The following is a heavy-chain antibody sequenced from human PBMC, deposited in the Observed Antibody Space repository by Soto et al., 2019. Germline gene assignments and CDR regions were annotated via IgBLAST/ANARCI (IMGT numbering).Heavy chain of an antibody. Sequence: PSETLSLTCTVSGGSISSGDYYWSWIRQPPGKGLEWIGYIYSSGSTYYNPSLKSRVTISVDTSKNQFSLKLSSVTAADTAVYYCAREPTVTTGFATSRNWFDPWGQGTLVTVSS. CDR1: GGSISSGDYY. CDR3: AREPTVTTGFATSRNWFDP. CDR2: IYSSGST. J-gene: IGHJ5*02. V-gene: IGHV4-30-4*01. D-gene: IGHD4-17*01.